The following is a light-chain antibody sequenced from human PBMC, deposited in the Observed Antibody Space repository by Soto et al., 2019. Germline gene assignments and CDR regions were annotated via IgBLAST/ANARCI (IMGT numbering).Light chain of an antibody. J-gene: IGKJ4*01. CDR2: GAS. CDR3: QQYGSSPLT. Sequence: VMTQCPATLSVSPGERATLSCRASQSVSSYLAWYQQKPGQAPRLLIYGASSRATGIPDRFSGSGSGTDFTLTISRLEPEDFAVYYCQQYGSSPLTFGGGTKVDIK. CDR1: QSVSSY. V-gene: IGKV3-20*01.